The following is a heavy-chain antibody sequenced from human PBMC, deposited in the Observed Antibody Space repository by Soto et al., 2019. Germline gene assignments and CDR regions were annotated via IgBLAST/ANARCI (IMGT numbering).Heavy chain of an antibody. CDR3: ARSLTEGYCTITGCYTSPLYGMDV. D-gene: IGHD2-2*02. V-gene: IGHV1-2*02. J-gene: IGHJ6*02. CDR1: GYTFSGYY. CDR2: INPNSGGT. Sequence: GASVKVSCKASGYTFSGYYIHWLRQAPGQGLEWMGWINPNSGGTNYAQKFQGRVTVTREKPTSTAYMELSLLTTNDTAVYSCARSLTEGYCTITGCYTSPLYGMDVWGQGTTVTVSS.